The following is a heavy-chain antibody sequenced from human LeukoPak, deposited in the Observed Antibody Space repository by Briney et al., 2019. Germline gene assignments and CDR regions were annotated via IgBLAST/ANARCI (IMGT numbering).Heavy chain of an antibody. V-gene: IGHV3-21*01. J-gene: IGHJ4*02. D-gene: IGHD6-13*01. CDR2: ISSSSSYI. CDR3: VTLAQQRFDY. Sequence: GGSLRPSRAASGFTSSSYGLNWVRQAPGKGLEWVSSISSSSSYIYYADSVKGRFTISSDNSKNTLYLQMNSLRAEDTAVYYCVTLAQQRFDYWGQGTLVTVSS. CDR1: GFTSSSYG.